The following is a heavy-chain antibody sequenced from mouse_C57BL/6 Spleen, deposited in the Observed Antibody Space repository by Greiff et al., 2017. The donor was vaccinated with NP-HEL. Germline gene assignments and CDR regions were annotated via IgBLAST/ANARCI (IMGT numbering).Heavy chain of an antibody. CDR1: GYAFSSYW. J-gene: IGHJ4*01. CDR3: ATYGYDVGNYYAMDS. V-gene: IGHV1-80*01. D-gene: IGHD2-2*01. Sequence: QVQLQQSGAELVKPGASVKISCKASGYAFSSYWMNWVKQRPGKGLEWIGQIYPGDGDTNYNGKFKGKATLTADKSSSTAYMQLSSLTSEDSAVYFCATYGYDVGNYYAMDSWGQGTSVPVSS. CDR2: IYPGDGDT.